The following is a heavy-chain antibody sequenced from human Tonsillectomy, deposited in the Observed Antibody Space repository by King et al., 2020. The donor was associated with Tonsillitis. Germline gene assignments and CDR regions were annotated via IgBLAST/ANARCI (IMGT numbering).Heavy chain of an antibody. CDR2: INHGAST. D-gene: IGHD4-17*01. V-gene: IGHV4-34*01. CDR1: GGSFSGYY. CDR3: ARAFSVTRLD. Sequence: VQLQQWGAGLLKPSETLSLTCAVYGGSFSGYYWSWIRQPPGKGLEWIGEINHGASTNYNPSLKSRVTISVDTSKSQFSLNLNSVTAADTAVYYCARAFSVTRLDWGRGTLVTVSS. J-gene: IGHJ4*02.